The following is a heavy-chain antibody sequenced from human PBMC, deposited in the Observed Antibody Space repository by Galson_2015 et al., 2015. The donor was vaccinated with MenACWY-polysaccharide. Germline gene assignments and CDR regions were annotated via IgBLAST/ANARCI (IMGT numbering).Heavy chain of an antibody. J-gene: IGHJ4*02. CDR3: ARDCFSTVMTRPGY. CDR1: GYTFTSYG. Sequence: SVKVSCKASGYTFTSYGISWVRQAPGQGLEWMGWISVYNGNTKYAQNLQGRVTMTTDTSTSTAYMELRSLRSDDTAVYYCARDCFSTVMTRPGYWGQGTLVTVSS. CDR2: ISVYNGNT. V-gene: IGHV1-18*01. D-gene: IGHD4-17*01.